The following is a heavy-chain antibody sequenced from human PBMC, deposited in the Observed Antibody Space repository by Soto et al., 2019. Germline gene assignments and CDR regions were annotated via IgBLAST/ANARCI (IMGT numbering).Heavy chain of an antibody. D-gene: IGHD2-15*01. V-gene: IGHV3-7*01. CDR3: ARDVYCSGGSCYSFYYYYYMDV. CDR1: GFTFSSYW. J-gene: IGHJ6*03. CDR2: IKQDGSEK. Sequence: GGSLRLSCAASGFTFSSYWMSWVRQAPGKGLEWVANIKQDGSEKYYVDSVKGRFTISRDNAKNSLYLQMNSLRAEDTAVYYCARDVYCSGGSCYSFYYYYYMDVWGKGTTVTVSS.